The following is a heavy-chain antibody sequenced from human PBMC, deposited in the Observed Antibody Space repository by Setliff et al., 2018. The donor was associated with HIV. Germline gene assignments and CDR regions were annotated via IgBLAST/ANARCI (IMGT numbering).Heavy chain of an antibody. CDR1: GDSISSGSYY. CDR2: IHTTGST. Sequence: TLSLTCSVSGDSISSGSYYWSWIRLPAGKGLEWIGQIHTTGSTNYNPSLESRLTISIDTSKNQFSLKLNSVTATDTAVYYCARRTFGSGRLDPWGQGTLGTSPQ. CDR3: ARRTFGSGRLDP. V-gene: IGHV4-61*09. J-gene: IGHJ5*02. D-gene: IGHD3-16*01.